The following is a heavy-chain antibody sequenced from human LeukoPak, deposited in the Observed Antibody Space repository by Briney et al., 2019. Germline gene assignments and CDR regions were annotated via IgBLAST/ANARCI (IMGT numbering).Heavy chain of an antibody. CDR1: GFTFSSYS. CDR2: ISSSSSYI. CDR3: ARDFSDTDWFDP. V-gene: IGHV3-21*01. J-gene: IGHJ5*02. D-gene: IGHD5-18*01. Sequence: GGSLRLSCAAPGFTFSSYSMNWVRQAPGKGLEWVSSISSSSSYIYYADSVKGRFTISRDNAKNSLCLQMNSLRAEDTAVYYCARDFSDTDWFDPWGQGTLVTVSS.